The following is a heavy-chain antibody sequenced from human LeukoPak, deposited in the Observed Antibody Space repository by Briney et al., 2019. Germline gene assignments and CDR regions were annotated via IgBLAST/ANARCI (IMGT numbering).Heavy chain of an antibody. CDR2: ISHSGST. D-gene: IGHD1/OR15-1a*01. CDR3: ARVSWINYYFDY. J-gene: IGHJ4*02. V-gene: IGHV4-30-2*01. Sequence: EPSETLSLTCAVSGVSISSGGYSWGWLRQPPGKGLEWIGYISHSGSTYYNPSLKTRVTISVDMSKNQFSLKLSSVTAADTAVYYCARVSWINYYFDYWGQGTLVTVSS. CDR1: GVSISSGGYS.